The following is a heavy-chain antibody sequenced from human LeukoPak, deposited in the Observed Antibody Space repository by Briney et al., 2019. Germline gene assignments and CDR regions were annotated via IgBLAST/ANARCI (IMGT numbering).Heavy chain of an antibody. Sequence: SETLSLTCTVSGGSINSGGYYWSWIRQHPGNGLEWIGYIYYSGRTYYNPSFKSRVTISIDTSKNQFSLKLSSVTTADTAVYYCARDRGYGSGSYYYDYWGQGTLVTVSS. CDR3: ARDRGYGSGSYYYDY. J-gene: IGHJ4*02. V-gene: IGHV4-31*03. CDR1: GGSINSGGYY. D-gene: IGHD3-10*01. CDR2: IYYSGRT.